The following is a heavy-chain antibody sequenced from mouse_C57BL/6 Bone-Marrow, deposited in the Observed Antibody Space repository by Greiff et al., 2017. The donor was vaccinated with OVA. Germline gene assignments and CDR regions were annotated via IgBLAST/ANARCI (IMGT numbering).Heavy chain of an antibody. CDR3: GRERIYYDYDVDY. CDR2: IYPGSGST. Sequence: VQLQESGAELVKPGASVKMSCKASGYTFTSYWITWVKQRPGQGLEWIGDIYPGSGSTNYNEKFKSKATLTVDTSSSTAYMPLSSLTSEDSAVYFCGRERIYYDYDVDYWGQGTTLTVSS. D-gene: IGHD2-4*01. V-gene: IGHV1-55*01. J-gene: IGHJ2*01. CDR1: GYTFTSYW.